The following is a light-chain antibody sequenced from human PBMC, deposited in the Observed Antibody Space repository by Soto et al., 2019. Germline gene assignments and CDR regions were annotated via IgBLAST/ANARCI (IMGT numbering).Light chain of an antibody. J-gene: IGKJ5*01. Sequence: VMTQSPLSLPVTLGQPASLSCRASQSAGNFLAWYQQKPGQAPRLLIYYISTRATGIPARFSGSGSGTEFTLTINSLQSEDSAVYYCQQHNQWPITFGQGTRLEIK. CDR2: YIS. CDR3: QQHNQWPIT. CDR1: QSAGNF. V-gene: IGKV3D-15*01.